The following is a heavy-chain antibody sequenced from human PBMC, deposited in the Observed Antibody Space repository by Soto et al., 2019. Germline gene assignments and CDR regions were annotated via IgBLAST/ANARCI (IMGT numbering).Heavy chain of an antibody. V-gene: IGHV1-69*01. CDR2: IIPICGTA. Sequence: QVQLVQSGAEVKKPGSSVKVSCKASGGTFSSDAISWVLQAPGQGLEWMGGIIPICGTANYAQKFQGRVTITADESTSTAYMALSSLRSEHTAVYYCARGPLETGTTTLPDYWGQGTLVTVSS. J-gene: IGHJ4*02. CDR1: GGTFSSDA. D-gene: IGHD1-1*01. CDR3: ARGPLETGTTTLPDY.